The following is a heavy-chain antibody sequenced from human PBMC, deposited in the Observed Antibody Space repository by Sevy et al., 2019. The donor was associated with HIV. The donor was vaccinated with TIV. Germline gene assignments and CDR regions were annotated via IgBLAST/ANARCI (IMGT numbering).Heavy chain of an antibody. J-gene: IGHJ4*02. CDR2: ISYDGSNK. D-gene: IGHD3-16*01. Sequence: GGSLRLSCAASGFTFSSYGMHWVRQAPGKGLEWVAVISYDGSNKYYADSVKGRFTISRDNSKNTLYLQMNSLRAEDTAVYYCANDRTSTVGGLGYWGQGTLVTVSS. V-gene: IGHV3-30*18. CDR3: ANDRTSTVGGLGY. CDR1: GFTFSSYG.